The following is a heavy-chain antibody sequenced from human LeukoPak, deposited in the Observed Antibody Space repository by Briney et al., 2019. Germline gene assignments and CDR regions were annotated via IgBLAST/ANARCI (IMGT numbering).Heavy chain of an antibody. CDR1: GYTFTDYY. V-gene: IGHV1-69-2*01. D-gene: IGHD3-3*01. CDR2: VDPEDGET. Sequence: GATVKISCKASGYTFTDYYMHWVQQAPGKGLEGMGRVDPEDGETIYAEKFQGRVTITADTSTDTAYMELSSLRSEDTAVYYCATGQLGFGVVTAYYYYMDVWGKGTTVTVSS. CDR3: ATGQLGFGVVTAYYYYMDV. J-gene: IGHJ6*03.